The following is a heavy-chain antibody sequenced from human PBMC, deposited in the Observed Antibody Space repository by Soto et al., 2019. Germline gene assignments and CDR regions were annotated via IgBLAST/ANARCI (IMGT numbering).Heavy chain of an antibody. CDR2: FHPKDGET. V-gene: IGHV1-24*01. CDR3: ATILNTMSGIDAFDI. J-gene: IGHJ3*02. D-gene: IGHD1-1*01. Sequence: GWVXGSFRVALYSLTYLSGQFLLRAAGKGLEWMGGFHPKDGETIFAQKFQGRVTKTEDTSTATAYMELSSLRSEDTAVFYCATILNTMSGIDAFDIWGQGTMVTVSS. CDR1: LYSLTYLS.